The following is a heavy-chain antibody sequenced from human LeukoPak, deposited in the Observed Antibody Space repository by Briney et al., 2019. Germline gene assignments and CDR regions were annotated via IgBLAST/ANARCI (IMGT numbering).Heavy chain of an antibody. J-gene: IGHJ6*03. CDR2: IDWDDDK. CDR1: GFSLNTSGRR. D-gene: IGHD3-3*01. Sequence: ESGPTLVKPTQTLTLTCTFSGFSLNTSGRRVSWIRQPPGKALAWLARIDWDDDKFYSTSLKTRLTISKDTSKNQVVLTMTNVDPVDTATYYCARTIRGRGYYFFMDVWGKGTRSPSP. V-gene: IGHV2-70*04. CDR3: ARTIRGRGYYFFMDV.